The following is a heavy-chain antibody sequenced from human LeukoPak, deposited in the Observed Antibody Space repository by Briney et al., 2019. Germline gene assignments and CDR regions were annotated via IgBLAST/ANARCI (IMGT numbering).Heavy chain of an antibody. CDR3: ARESVTAVAGFNY. J-gene: IGHJ4*02. D-gene: IGHD6-19*01. CDR1: GGTFSSYA. Sequence: ASVKVSCKASGGTFSSYAMHWVRQAPGQRLEWMGWINAGNGNTKYSQKFQGRVTITRDTSASTAYMELSSLRSEDTAVYYCARESVTAVAGFNYWGQGTLVTVSS. CDR2: INAGNGNT. V-gene: IGHV1-3*01.